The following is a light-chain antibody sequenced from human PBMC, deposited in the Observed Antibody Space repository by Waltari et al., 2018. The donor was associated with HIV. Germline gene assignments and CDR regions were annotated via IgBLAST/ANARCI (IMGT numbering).Light chain of an antibody. CDR1: RSNIGSNI. V-gene: IGLV1-44*01. CDR3: AAWDDSLNGWV. Sequence: QSVLTQPPSASGTPGQRVTISCSGSRSNIGSNIVNWYQQLPGTAPKLLIYSNNQRPSGFPDRFSGSKSGTSASLAISGLQSEDGADYYGAAWDDSLNGWVFGGGTKLTVL. J-gene: IGLJ3*02. CDR2: SNN.